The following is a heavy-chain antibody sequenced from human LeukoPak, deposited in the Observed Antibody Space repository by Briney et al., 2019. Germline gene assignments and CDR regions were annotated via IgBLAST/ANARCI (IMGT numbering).Heavy chain of an antibody. CDR2: ISAYNGNT. CDR3: ARVCRSSNSCYGVDFDY. J-gene: IGHJ4*02. D-gene: IGHD2-2*01. CDR1: GYTFTSYG. Sequence: GASVKVSCKASGYTFTSYGISWVRQAPGQGLEWMGWISAYNGNTNYAQKLQGRVTMTTDTSTSTAYMELRSLRSDDKAAYYCARVCRSSNSCYGVDFDYWGQGTLVTVSS. V-gene: IGHV1-18*04.